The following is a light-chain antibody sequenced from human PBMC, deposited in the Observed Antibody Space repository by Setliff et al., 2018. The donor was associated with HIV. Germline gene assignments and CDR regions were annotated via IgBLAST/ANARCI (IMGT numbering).Light chain of an antibody. CDR2: DVT. J-gene: IGLJ1*01. CDR1: SSDVGSYNF. CDR3: SSFAGRLHV. V-gene: IGLV2-23*02. Sequence: QSALTQPASVSGSPGQSITISCSGTSSDVGSYNFVSWYQQHPGKVPKLMIYDVTRRPSGVPDRFSGSRSGNTASLTISGLQAEDEADYYCSSFAGRLHVFGTGTKVTVL.